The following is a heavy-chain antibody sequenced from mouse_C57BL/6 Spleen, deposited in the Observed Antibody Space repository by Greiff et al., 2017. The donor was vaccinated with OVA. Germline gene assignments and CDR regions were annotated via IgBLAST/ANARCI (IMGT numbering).Heavy chain of an antibody. V-gene: IGHV14-1*01. CDR1: GYNITDYY. J-gene: IGHJ2*01. CDR2: IDPEDGDT. D-gene: IGHD5-1-1*01. CDR3: TTRDTLYFDY. Sequence: VQLQQSGAELVRPGASVKLSCTASGYNITDYYMHWVKQRPEQGLEWIGRIDPEDGDTEYDQKFQGKATMTADTSSNTAYLQLSSLTSEDSAVYYCTTRDTLYFDYWGQGTTLTVSS.